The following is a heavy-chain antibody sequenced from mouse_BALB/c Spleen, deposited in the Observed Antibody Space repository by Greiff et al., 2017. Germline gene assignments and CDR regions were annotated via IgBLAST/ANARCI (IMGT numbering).Heavy chain of an antibody. V-gene: IGHV1-54*01. D-gene: IGHD4-1*01. J-gene: IGHJ4*01. CDR1: GYAFTNYL. CDR3: ASVGGSYAMDY. CDR2: INPGSGGT. Sequence: QVQLQQSGAELVRPGTSVKVSCKASGYAFTNYLIEWVKQRPGQGLEWIGVINPGSGGTNYNEKFKGKATLTADKSSRTAYMQLSSLTSDDSAVYFCASVGGSYAMDYWGQGTSVTVSS.